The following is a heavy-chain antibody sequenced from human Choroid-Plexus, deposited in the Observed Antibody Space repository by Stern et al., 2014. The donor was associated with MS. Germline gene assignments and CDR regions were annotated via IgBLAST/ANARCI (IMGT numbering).Heavy chain of an antibody. CDR2: GSDDGSNK. V-gene: IGHV3-30*18. Sequence: AQLVESGGGVVQPGRPLRLSCAAAGFTVGSCAVHGVRLAPGKGLGWAAGGSDDGSNKYYADSVKGRFTISRDNSQNTLYMQMSSLRAEDTAVYYCAKDRQYLTYFFDHWGQGSLVTVSS. CDR1: GFTVGSCA. J-gene: IGHJ5*02. D-gene: IGHD2/OR15-2a*01. CDR3: AKDRQYLTYFFDH.